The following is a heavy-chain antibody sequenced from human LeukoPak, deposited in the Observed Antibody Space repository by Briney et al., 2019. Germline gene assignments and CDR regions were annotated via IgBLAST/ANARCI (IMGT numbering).Heavy chain of an antibody. D-gene: IGHD6-19*01. CDR2: VNPSGGST. V-gene: IGHV1-46*01. CDR3: AREGRAWLVYVY. J-gene: IGHJ4*02. CDR1: GYTFTSHY. Sequence: ASVKVSCKASGYTFTSHYIHWVRQAPGQGLEWMGTVNPSGGSTRYAQKFQGGVTMTRDKSTSTVYMELSSLRSEDTAVYYCAREGRAWLVYVYWGQGTLVTVSS.